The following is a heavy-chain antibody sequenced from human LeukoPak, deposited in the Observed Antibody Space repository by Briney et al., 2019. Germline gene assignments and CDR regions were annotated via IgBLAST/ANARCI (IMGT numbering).Heavy chain of an antibody. Sequence: KPSETLSLTCAVSGYSISRGSYWGWIRQPPGKGLEWIGSVYHSGSAYYNPSLKSRVTISVDTSKNQFSLKLTSVTAADTAVYYCAVGLHSGQFAFDIWGQGTMVTVSS. V-gene: IGHV4-38-2*01. D-gene: IGHD5-24*01. CDR2: VYHSGSA. J-gene: IGHJ3*02. CDR1: GYSISRGSY. CDR3: AVGLHSGQFAFDI.